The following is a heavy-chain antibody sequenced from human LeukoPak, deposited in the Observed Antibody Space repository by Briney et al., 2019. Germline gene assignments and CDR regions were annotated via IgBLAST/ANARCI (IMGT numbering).Heavy chain of an antibody. V-gene: IGHV4-34*01. CDR2: INPSGRI. J-gene: IGHJ6*03. D-gene: IGHD3-22*01. Sequence: SETLSLTCAVYGGSFSGYYWTWIRQAPGKGLEWIGEINPSGRISYNPSLKSRLTISVDASKNQFSLNLRSLTAADTAVYYCARGRQEVSMIVVVMTGVSYYLDVWGKGTTVTVS. CDR3: ARGRQEVSMIVVVMTGVSYYLDV. CDR1: GGSFSGYY.